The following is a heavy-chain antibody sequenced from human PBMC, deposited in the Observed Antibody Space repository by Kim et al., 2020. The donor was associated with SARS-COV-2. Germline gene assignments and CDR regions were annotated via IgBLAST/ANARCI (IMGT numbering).Heavy chain of an antibody. D-gene: IGHD4-17*01. CDR3: ASYVGTTGNTRWSNLLEP. V-gene: IGHV1-2*02. CDR2: INPNSGGT. CDR1: GYTFTGYY. Sequence: ASVKVSCKASGYTFTGYYMHWVRQAPGQGLEWMGWINPNSGGTNYAQKFQGRVTMTRDTSISTAYMELSRLRSDDTAVYYCASYVGTTGNTRWSNLLEPWGPGTLVTV. J-gene: IGHJ5*02.